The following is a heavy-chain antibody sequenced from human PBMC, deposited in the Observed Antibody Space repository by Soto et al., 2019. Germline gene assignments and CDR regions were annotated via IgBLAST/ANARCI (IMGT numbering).Heavy chain of an antibody. CDR3: ARAVGDPLYYLDY. CDR1: SDSISSYY. V-gene: IGHV4-59*08. J-gene: IGHJ4*02. CDR2: TDYSGNT. Sequence: QVQLQESGPGLVRPSETLSLTCTVSSDSISSYYWIWIRQSPGKGLEWIGYTDYSGNTNYNPSLKSRVTLSGDTSKNQFSLRLSSVTAADTAVYYCARAVGDPLYYLDYWGQGTLGTVSS. D-gene: IGHD6-19*01.